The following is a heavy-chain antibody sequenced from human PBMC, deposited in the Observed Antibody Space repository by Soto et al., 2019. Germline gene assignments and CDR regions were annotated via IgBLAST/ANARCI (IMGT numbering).Heavy chain of an antibody. J-gene: IGHJ6*02. Sequence: EVQLVESGGGLVQPGGSLRLSCAASGFTFSSYDMHWVRQATGNGLEWVSAIGTAGDTYYPGSVKGRFTISRENAKNSLYLQMNSLRAEDTAVYYCARAPDHRAIYYYSGMDVWGQGTTVTVSS. CDR3: ARAPDHRAIYYYSGMDV. CDR2: IGTAGDT. CDR1: GFTFSSYD. V-gene: IGHV3-13*01.